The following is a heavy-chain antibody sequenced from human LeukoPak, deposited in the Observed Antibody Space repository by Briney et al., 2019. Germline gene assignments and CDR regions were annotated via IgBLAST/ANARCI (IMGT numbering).Heavy chain of an antibody. J-gene: IGHJ4*02. V-gene: IGHV3-21*01. D-gene: IGHD3-22*01. CDR3: ARGIAGGGSSGYCPDY. Sequence: GGSLRLSCAASGFTVSTNYMNWVRQAPGKGLEWVSSISSSGSYIYYAASVKGRFTISRDNAKNSLYLQMNSLRAEDTAVYYCARGIAGGGSSGYCPDYWGQGTLVTVSS. CDR1: GFTVSTNY. CDR2: ISSSGSYI.